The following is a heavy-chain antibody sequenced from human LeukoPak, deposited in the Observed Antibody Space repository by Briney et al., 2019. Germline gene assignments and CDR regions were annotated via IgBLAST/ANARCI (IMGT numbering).Heavy chain of an antibody. D-gene: IGHD1-26*01. Sequence: ASVKVSCKASGYTFTGYYMHWVRQAPGQGLEWMGWINPNSGGTNYAQKFQGRVTMTRDTSISTAYMELSRLRSDDTAVYYCARDKEGSIVGATNWFDPWGQGTLVTVSS. CDR2: INPNSGGT. CDR3: ARDKEGSIVGATNWFDP. J-gene: IGHJ5*02. CDR1: GYTFTGYY. V-gene: IGHV1-2*02.